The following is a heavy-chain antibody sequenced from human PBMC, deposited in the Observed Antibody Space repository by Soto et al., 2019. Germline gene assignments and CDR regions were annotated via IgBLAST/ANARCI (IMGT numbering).Heavy chain of an antibody. D-gene: IGHD1-7*01. CDR1: GAYISDFS. CDR2: ITINGNT. V-gene: IGHV4-4*07. Sequence: QVQQQESGPGLVKPSDTLSLTCRVSGAYISDFSWSWIRQPAGKGLEWIGRITINGNTQKNPSFKSRVTMSIDTSRNQSSLNLQSATAADPALYDCSRETGENWTYEAHWGPGTLVTVSS. J-gene: IGHJ1*01. CDR3: SRETGENWTYEAH.